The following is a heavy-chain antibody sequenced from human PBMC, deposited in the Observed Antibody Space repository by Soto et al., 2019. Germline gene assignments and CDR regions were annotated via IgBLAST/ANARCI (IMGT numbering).Heavy chain of an antibody. J-gene: IGHJ4*02. Sequence: PGGSLRLSFAASGFTFSSYAMVWVRQAPGKGLEWVSTITANSGSTAYGGSVKGRFTISRDNPKSTRYLQMNSLGVEDTAAHYLAKSPAWLIRYFDYWGPGTLVTVSS. CDR1: GFTFSSYA. CDR3: AKSPAWLIRYFDY. CDR2: ITANSGST. V-gene: IGHV3-23*01. D-gene: IGHD3-9*01.